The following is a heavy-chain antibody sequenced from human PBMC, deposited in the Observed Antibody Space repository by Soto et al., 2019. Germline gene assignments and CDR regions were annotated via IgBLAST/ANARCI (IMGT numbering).Heavy chain of an antibody. CDR2: ISGSGGST. D-gene: IGHD2-15*01. CDR1: GFTFSSYA. CDR3: NVVVVAATTDY. J-gene: IGHJ4*02. V-gene: IGHV3-23*01. Sequence: EVQLLESGGGLVQPGGSLRLSCAASGFTFSSYAMSWVRQAPGKGLEWVSAISGSGGSTYYADSVKGRFTISRDNSKNRLYLQMNSLRAEDTAVYYCNVVVVAATTDYWGQGTLVTVSS.